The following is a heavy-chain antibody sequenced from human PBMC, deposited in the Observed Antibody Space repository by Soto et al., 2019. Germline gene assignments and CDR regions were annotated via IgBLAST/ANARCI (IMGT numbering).Heavy chain of an antibody. CDR1: GGSVRSGGYY. CDR2: TYYSGST. Sequence: QVQLQESGPGLVKPSETLSLTCTVSGGSVRSGGYYWSWIRQPPGQGLEWIGYTYYSGSTKNNPSLKSQVTISLDTSKNQFSLKLSSVTAADTAVYYCASVMTTGSGYTDYWGQGILVTLS. J-gene: IGHJ4*02. CDR3: ASVMTTGSGYTDY. V-gene: IGHV4-61*08. D-gene: IGHD4-4*01.